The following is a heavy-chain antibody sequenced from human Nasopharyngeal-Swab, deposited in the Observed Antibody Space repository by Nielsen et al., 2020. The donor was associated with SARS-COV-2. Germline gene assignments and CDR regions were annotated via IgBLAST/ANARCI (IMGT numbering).Heavy chain of an antibody. D-gene: IGHD3-3*01. V-gene: IGHV4-31*03. CDR2: IYYSGST. J-gene: IGHJ4*02. Sequence: LRLSCTVSGGSISSGGYYWSWIRQHPGKGLEWIGYIYYSGSTYYNPSLKGRVTISVDTSKNQFSLKLSSVTAADTAVYYCARAHRITIFGVVSNFDYWGQGTLVTVSS. CDR3: ARAHRITIFGVVSNFDY. CDR1: GGSISSGGYY.